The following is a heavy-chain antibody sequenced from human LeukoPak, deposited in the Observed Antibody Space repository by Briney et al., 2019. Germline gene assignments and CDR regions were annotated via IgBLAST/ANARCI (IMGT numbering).Heavy chain of an antibody. Sequence: SQTLSLTCTVSGVSISSGGYYWSWLRQPPGRGLDWIGYIYHTGSTYYNPSLQSRVTISVDRSKNQFSLKLSSVTAADTAVYYCARGPYYDFWSGYPFFDYWGQGTLVTVSS. V-gene: IGHV4-30-2*01. D-gene: IGHD3-3*01. CDR3: ARGPYYDFWSGYPFFDY. CDR2: IYHTGST. CDR1: GVSISSGGYY. J-gene: IGHJ4*02.